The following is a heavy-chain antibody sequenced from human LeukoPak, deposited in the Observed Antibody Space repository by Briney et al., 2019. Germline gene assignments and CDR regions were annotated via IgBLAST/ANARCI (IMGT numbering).Heavy chain of an antibody. CDR3: ARVGVDSSGYYLLDY. CDR1: GGSISSHY. V-gene: IGHV4-59*11. CDR2: IYYSGST. D-gene: IGHD3-22*01. J-gene: IGHJ4*02. Sequence: KPSETLSLTCTVSGGSISSHYWSWIRQPPGKGLEWIGYIYYSGSTNYNPSLKSRVTISVDTSKNQFSLKLSSVTAADTAVYYCARVGVDSSGYYLLDYWGQGTLVTVSS.